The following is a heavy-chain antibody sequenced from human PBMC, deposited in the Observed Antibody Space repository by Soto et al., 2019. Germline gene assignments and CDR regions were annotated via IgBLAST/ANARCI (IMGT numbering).Heavy chain of an antibody. Sequence: SETLSLTCAVYGESFICYYWTWIRQPPGKGLEWIGEINHRGSANYNPSLKSRVTISADTSNNQFSLKLSSVTAADTSVYYCARTDIVTTNCFDPWGQGTLVTVSS. J-gene: IGHJ5*02. CDR3: ARTDIVTTNCFDP. V-gene: IGHV4-34*01. CDR2: INHRGSA. D-gene: IGHD5-12*01. CDR1: GESFICYY.